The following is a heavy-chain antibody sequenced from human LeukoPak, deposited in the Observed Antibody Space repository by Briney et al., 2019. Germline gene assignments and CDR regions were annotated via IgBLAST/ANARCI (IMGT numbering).Heavy chain of an antibody. CDR2: INRSGST. J-gene: IGHJ5*02. Sequence: PSETLSLTCAVYGGSFSGYYWSWIRQPPGKGLEWIGEINRSGSTNYNPSLKSRVTISVDTSKNQFSLKLSSVTAADTAVYYCARVGGKTASWFDPWGQGTLVTVSS. CDR1: GGSFSGYY. D-gene: IGHD3-16*01. V-gene: IGHV4-34*01. CDR3: ARVGGKTASWFDP.